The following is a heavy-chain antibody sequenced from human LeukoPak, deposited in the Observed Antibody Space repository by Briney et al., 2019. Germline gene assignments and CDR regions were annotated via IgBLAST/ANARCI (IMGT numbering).Heavy chain of an antibody. V-gene: IGHV1-24*01. D-gene: IGHD6-13*01. CDR2: FDPEDGET. CDR1: GYILTELS. Sequence: ASVKVSCKVSGYILTELSMHWVRQAPGKGLEWMGGFDPEDGETIYAQKFQGRVTMTEDTSTDTAYMELSSLRSEDTAVYYCATDRGREHSSSWYSPRFWGQGTLVTVSS. J-gene: IGHJ4*02. CDR3: ATDRGREHSSSWYSPRF.